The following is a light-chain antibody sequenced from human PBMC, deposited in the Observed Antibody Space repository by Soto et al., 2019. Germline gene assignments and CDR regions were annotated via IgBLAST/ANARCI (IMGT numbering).Light chain of an antibody. Sequence: EIVLTQSPGTLSLSPGERATLSCRANQSVSSAYLAWYQQKPGQAPRLLISGASIRATGIPERFSGSGCGTDFTLTRSRLEAEDCAVYYCQQYGSSPPYTFGQGTKLEMK. CDR2: GAS. J-gene: IGKJ2*01. CDR1: QSVSSAY. V-gene: IGKV3-20*01. CDR3: QQYGSSPPYT.